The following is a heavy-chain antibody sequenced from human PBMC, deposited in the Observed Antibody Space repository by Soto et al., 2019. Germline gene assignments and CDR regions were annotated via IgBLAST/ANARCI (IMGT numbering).Heavy chain of an antibody. CDR3: ARDQLDRLKPRETRYFDY. CDR1: GASLSSGGYS. V-gene: IGHV4-30-2*01. J-gene: IGHJ4*02. Sequence: PSETLSLTCSVSGASLSSGGYSWSWFRRPPGKALEWIAYVYYGGTASYNPSLKSRVTISVDSSKNTLYLQMNSLRADDTAVYYCARDQLDRLKPRETRYFDYWGQGTLVTVSS. CDR2: VYYGGTA. D-gene: IGHD3-3*01.